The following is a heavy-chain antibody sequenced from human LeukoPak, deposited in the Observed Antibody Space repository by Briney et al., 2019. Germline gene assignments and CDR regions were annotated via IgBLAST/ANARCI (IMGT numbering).Heavy chain of an antibody. D-gene: IGHD3-22*01. CDR1: GFTFSSYW. CDR2: IKQDGSEK. J-gene: IGHJ4*02. Sequence: PGGSLRLSCAASGFTFSSYWMSWVRQAPGKGLEWVANIKQDGSEKYYVDSVKGRFTISRDNSKNTLYLQMNSLRAEDTAVYYCARDLGYYYDSSGYYDDVGSGYWGQGTLVTVSS. V-gene: IGHV3-7*01. CDR3: ARDLGYYYDSSGYYDDVGSGY.